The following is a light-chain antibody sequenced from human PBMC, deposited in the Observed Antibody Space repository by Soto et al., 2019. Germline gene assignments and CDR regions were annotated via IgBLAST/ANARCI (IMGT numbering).Light chain of an antibody. CDR3: QHYNSYSEA. CDR1: QIISSW. CDR2: KAS. V-gene: IGKV1-5*03. J-gene: IGKJ1*01. Sequence: DIQMTQSPSTLSGSVGDRVVITCRASQIISSWLAWYQQKPGKAPKLLIYKASTLKSGVPSRFSGSGSGTEFTLTISGLQPDDFATYYCQHYNSYSEAFGQGTKVDIK.